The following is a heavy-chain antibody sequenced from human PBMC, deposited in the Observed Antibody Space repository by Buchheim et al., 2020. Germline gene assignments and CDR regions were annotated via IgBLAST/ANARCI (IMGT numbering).Heavy chain of an antibody. CDR1: GGSISSSSYY. CDR2: IYYSGST. J-gene: IGHJ6*03. D-gene: IGHD3-3*01. CDR3: ARHVGDFWSGSYYYYYYYMDV. Sequence: QLQLQESGPGLVKPSETLSLTCTVSGGSISSSSYYWGWIRQPPGKGLEWIGSIYYSGSTYYNPSLKSRVTISVDTSKNQFSLKLISVTAADTAVYYCARHVGDFWSGSYYYYYYYMDVWGKGTT. V-gene: IGHV4-39*01.